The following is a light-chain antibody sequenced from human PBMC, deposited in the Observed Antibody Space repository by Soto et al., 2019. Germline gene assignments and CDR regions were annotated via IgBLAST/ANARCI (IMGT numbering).Light chain of an antibody. CDR2: EVS. Sequence: QSALTQPPSASGSPGQSVTLSCIGTSSDVGGYNYVSWYQQHPGKAPKLMIYEVSKRPSGVPDRFSGSKSVNTASLTVSGLQAEDEADYYCSSYAASNNLGVFGGGTKLTVL. CDR1: SSDVGGYNY. J-gene: IGLJ2*01. V-gene: IGLV2-8*01. CDR3: SSYAASNNLGV.